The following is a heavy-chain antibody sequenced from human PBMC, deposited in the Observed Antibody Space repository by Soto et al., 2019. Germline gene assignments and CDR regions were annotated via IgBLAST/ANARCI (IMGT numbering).Heavy chain of an antibody. CDR2: ISYDGSNK. J-gene: IGHJ4*02. CDR1: GFAFSSHG. CDR3: AKTRVGYDSSGYWIYDF. Sequence: GGSLRLSCAASGFAFSSHGMHWVRQAPGKGLEWVTVISYDGSNKYYADSVKGRFTIFRDNSKNTLYLQMNSLRAEDTAVYYCAKTRVGYDSSGYWIYDFWGQGTLVTVSS. D-gene: IGHD3-22*01. V-gene: IGHV3-30*18.